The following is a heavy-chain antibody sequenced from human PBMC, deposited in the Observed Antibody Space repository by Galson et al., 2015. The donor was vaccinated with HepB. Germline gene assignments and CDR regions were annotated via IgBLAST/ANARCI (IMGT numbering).Heavy chain of an antibody. D-gene: IGHD6-19*01. J-gene: IGHJ4*02. CDR2: TYYRSKWYN. Sequence: CAISGDSVSSNSAAWNWIRQSPSRGLEWLGRTYYRSKWYNDYAVSVKSRITINPDTSKNQFSLQLNSVTPEDTAVYYCARDEGPYSSGHHKFDYWGQGTLVTVSS. CDR3: ARDEGPYSSGHHKFDY. CDR1: GDSVSSNSAA. V-gene: IGHV6-1*01.